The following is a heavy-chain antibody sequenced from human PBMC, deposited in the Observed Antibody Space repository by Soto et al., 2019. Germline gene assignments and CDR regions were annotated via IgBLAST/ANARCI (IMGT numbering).Heavy chain of an antibody. J-gene: IGHJ4*02. CDR1: GFTVSSNY. V-gene: IGHV3-53*04. CDR3: ARAHYDFWSGYPDHFDY. D-gene: IGHD3-3*01. CDR2: IYSGGST. Sequence: GGSLRLSCAASGFTVSSNYMSWVRQAPGKGLEWVSVIYSGGSTYYADSVKGRFTISRHNSKNLLYLQMNSLRAEDTALYYCARAHYDFWSGYPDHFDYWGQGTLVTVSS.